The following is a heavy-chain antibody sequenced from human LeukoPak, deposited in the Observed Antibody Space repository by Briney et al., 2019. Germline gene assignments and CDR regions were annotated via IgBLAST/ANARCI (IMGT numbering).Heavy chain of an antibody. CDR1: GFTFSRYF. CDR3: ARQYDFWSGYYYPDAFDI. V-gene: IGHV3-23*01. CDR2: IFAGSGTT. J-gene: IGHJ3*02. D-gene: IGHD3-3*01. Sequence: GGSLRLSCAASGFTFSRYFLAWVRQAPGKGLEWVASIFAGSGTTHYADSVKGRFTISRDNSQNTLYIQMESLRVEDTAVYYCARQYDFWSGYYYPDAFDIWGQGTMVTVSS.